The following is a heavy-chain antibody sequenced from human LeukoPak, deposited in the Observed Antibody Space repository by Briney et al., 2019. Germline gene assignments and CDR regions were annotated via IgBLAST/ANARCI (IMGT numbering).Heavy chain of an antibody. CDR2: ITTDGSSI. Sequence: GGSLRLSCAASGFIFSGYWMHWVRQAPGKGLVWVSRITTDGSSINYADSVKGRFTISRDNAKNTLYLQMNSLRAEDTAVYYCTRDLVGATSDFWGQGTLVTVSS. CDR3: TRDLVGATSDF. J-gene: IGHJ4*02. CDR1: GFIFSGYW. D-gene: IGHD1-26*01. V-gene: IGHV3-74*01.